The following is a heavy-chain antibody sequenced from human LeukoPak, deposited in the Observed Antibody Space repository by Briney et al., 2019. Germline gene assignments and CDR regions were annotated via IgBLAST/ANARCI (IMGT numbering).Heavy chain of an antibody. CDR2: ISIISSYI. J-gene: IGHJ4*02. D-gene: IGHD1-1*01. CDR1: GFTFSSYR. Sequence: GGSLRLSCAASGFTFSSYRMNWVRQAPGKGLEWVSSISIISSYIYYADSVKGRFTISRDNAKNSLYLQMNSLRAEDTAVYYRARTTGPINWGQGTLVTVSS. CDR3: ARTTGPIN. V-gene: IGHV3-21*01.